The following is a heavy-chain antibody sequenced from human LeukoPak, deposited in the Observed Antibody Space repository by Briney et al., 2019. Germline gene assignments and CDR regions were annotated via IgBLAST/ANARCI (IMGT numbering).Heavy chain of an antibody. V-gene: IGHV4-39*01. CDR1: GVSISSSNSY. CDR3: ARQTGSGLFILP. Sequence: PSETLSLTCTVSGVSISSSNSYWGWIRQPPGKGLEWIGSIYYSGNTYYNASLKSQVSISIDASKNQFSLKLTSVAAADTAVYYCARQTGSGLFILPGGQGTLVTVSS. J-gene: IGHJ4*02. D-gene: IGHD3/OR15-3a*01. CDR2: IYYSGNT.